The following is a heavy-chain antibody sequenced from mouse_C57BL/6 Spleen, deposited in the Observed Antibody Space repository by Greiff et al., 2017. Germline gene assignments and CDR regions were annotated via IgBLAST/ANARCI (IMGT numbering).Heavy chain of an antibody. V-gene: IGHV1-82*01. Sequence: VQLQQPGPELVKPGASVKMSCKASGYAFTSSWMHWVKQRPGQGLEWIGQINPGNGDTNYNGKFKSKATLTADKSSSTAYMQLSSLASEDSAVYCCAKDGGAAVLAWGYWGTGTTVTVS. J-gene: IGHJ2*01. CDR3: AKDGGAAVLAWGY. D-gene: IGHD1-1*02. CDR2: INPGNGDT. CDR1: GYAFTSSW.